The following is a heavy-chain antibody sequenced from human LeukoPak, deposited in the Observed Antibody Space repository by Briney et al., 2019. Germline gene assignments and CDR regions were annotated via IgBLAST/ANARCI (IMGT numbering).Heavy chain of an antibody. CDR1: GFTFSSYA. CDR3: AINPGIAVAVIDY. J-gene: IGHJ4*02. D-gene: IGHD6-19*01. Sequence: GSLRLSCAASGFTFSSYAMSWVRQAPGKGLEWVSAISGSGGSTYYADSVKGRFTISRDNSKNTLYLQMNSLSAEDTAVYYCAINPGIAVAVIDYWGQGTLVTVSS. V-gene: IGHV3-23*01. CDR2: ISGSGGST.